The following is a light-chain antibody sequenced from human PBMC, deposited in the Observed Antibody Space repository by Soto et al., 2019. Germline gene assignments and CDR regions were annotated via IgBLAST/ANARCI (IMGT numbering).Light chain of an antibody. CDR1: SSDVGGYKY. V-gene: IGLV2-14*01. Sequence: QSALTQRASVSGSPGQSITISCTGTSSDVGGYKYVYWYQQHPGKVPKLIIYEVTNRPSGVSNRFSGSKSGNTASLIISGLQAEDEADYYCSSYATSGGLVFGGGTKVTVL. J-gene: IGLJ3*02. CDR3: SSYATSGGLV. CDR2: EVT.